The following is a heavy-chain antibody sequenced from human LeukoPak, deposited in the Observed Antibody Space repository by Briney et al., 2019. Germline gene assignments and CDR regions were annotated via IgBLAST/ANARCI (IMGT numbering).Heavy chain of an antibody. Sequence: ASVKVSCKASGYVFNAYYIHWVRQAPGQGLEWMGWINPNSGGTNYTQKFQGRVTMTRDTSLRTAYMEVSRLRPDDTAVYYCAREGAASLAAATKEDYYYYMDVWGKGTTVIVSS. D-gene: IGHD6-13*01. J-gene: IGHJ6*03. CDR1: GYVFNAYY. V-gene: IGHV1-2*02. CDR3: AREGAASLAAATKEDYYYYMDV. CDR2: INPNSGGT.